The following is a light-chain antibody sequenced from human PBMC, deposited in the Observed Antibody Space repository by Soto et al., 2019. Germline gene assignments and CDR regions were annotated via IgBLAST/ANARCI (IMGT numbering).Light chain of an antibody. J-gene: IGKJ4*02. V-gene: IGKV1-39*01. Sequence: DIQMTQSPSSLSAYVGDRVTITCRASQSVSSYLSWYQQKPGKAPKRLIYVGSTLQSGVPSRFSGSGSGTDFTLTISSLQPEHFATYFCQQTYTTSFAFGGGTKVDI. CDR3: QQTYTTSFA. CDR1: QSVSSY. CDR2: VGS.